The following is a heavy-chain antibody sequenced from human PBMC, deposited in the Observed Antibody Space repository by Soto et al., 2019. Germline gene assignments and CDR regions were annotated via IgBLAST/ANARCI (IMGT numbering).Heavy chain of an antibody. V-gene: IGHV3-74*01. CDR2: VNNDGSST. CDR3: GTDLVYRSSELVP. CDR1: GFTFSTYW. J-gene: IGHJ5*02. Sequence: QSGGSLRLSCAASGFTFSTYWMHWVRQAPGKGLVWVSRVNNDGSSTTYADSVKGRFTISRDNAKNTLYLQMNSLRAEDTAMSYCGTDLVYRSSELVPWGQGTLVTVSS. D-gene: IGHD1-20*01.